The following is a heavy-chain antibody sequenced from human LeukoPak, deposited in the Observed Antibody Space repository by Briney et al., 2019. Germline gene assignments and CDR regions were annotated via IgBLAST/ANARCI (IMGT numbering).Heavy chain of an antibody. CDR2: IYHSGIA. Sequence: PSETLSLTCGVSGYSISSGYQWAWIRQSPGKGLEWIGSIYHSGIAHSNPSLKSRVTISVETSKNQFSLNMYSVTAADTAVYYCARDPRWLTPDCTSTSCYENYFDPWGQGTLVTVSS. CDR1: GYSISSGYQ. D-gene: IGHD2-2*01. V-gene: IGHV4-38-2*02. CDR3: ARDPRWLTPDCTSTSCYENYFDP. J-gene: IGHJ5*02.